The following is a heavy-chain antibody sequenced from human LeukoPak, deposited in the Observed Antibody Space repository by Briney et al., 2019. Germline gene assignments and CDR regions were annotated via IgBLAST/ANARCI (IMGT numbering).Heavy chain of an antibody. D-gene: IGHD3-22*01. Sequence: SVKVSCKASGGTFSSYAISWVRQAPGQGLEWMGGIIPIFGTANYAQKFQGRVTITADKSTSTAYMELSSLRSEDTAVYYCARESFRGRYYDSSGYYCFDYWGQGTLVTVSS. CDR1: GGTFSSYA. CDR3: ARESFRGRYYDSSGYYCFDY. V-gene: IGHV1-69*06. J-gene: IGHJ4*02. CDR2: IIPIFGTA.